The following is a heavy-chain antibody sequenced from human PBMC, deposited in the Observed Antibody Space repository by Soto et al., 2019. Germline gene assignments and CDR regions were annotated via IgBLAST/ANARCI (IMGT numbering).Heavy chain of an antibody. CDR3: ARGRYCLTGRCFPNWFDS. CDR1: GDSIANLDYF. D-gene: IGHD7-27*01. Sequence: SETLSLTCSVSGDSIANLDYFWAWIRQPPGQALEYIGYIYKSATTYYNPSFESRVAISVDTSKSQFSLNVTSVTAADTAVYFCARGRYCLTGRCFPNWFDSWGQGALVTVSS. J-gene: IGHJ5*01. V-gene: IGHV4-30-4*01. CDR2: IYKSATT.